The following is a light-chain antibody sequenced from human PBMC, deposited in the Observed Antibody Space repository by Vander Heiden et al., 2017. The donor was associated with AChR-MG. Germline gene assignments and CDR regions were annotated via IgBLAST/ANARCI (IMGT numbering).Light chain of an antibody. V-gene: IGKV3-20*01. CDR2: GAS. CDR1: QSVSSSY. Sequence: EIALTQSPGTLSLSPGERATLSCRASQSVSSSYLAWYQQKPGQAPRLLIFGASSRATGIPDRFSGSGSGTDFTLTISRLEPEDFAVYYCQHYGSSPKTFGQGTKVEIK. CDR3: QHYGSSPKT. J-gene: IGKJ1*01.